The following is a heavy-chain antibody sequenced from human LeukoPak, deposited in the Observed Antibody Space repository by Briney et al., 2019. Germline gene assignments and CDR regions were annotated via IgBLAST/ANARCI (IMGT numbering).Heavy chain of an antibody. CDR1: GYTFTRHY. J-gene: IGHJ4*02. V-gene: IGHV1-46*01. Sequence: ASVKVSCKASGYTFTRHYMNWVRQAPGQGLEWMGKINPSSGGTGYAQKFQGRVTMTRDTSISTAYMELSRLRSDDTAVYYCASSNRCSSTSCAHFDYWGQGTLVTVSS. CDR3: ASSNRCSSTSCAHFDY. D-gene: IGHD2-2*01. CDR2: INPSSGGT.